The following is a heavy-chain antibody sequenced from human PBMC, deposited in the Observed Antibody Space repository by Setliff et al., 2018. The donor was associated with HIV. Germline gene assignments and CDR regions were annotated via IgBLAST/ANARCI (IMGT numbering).Heavy chain of an antibody. CDR3: ATGGGRYLHEWAY. Sequence: GGSLRLSCVASGFTFTNAWVNWVRQAPGTGLEWVGRFKTDGGTTDYATPVKGRFTISRDDSKTTLYLQMNSLKTEDTAMYYCATGGGRYLHEWAYWGQGTLVTVSS. V-gene: IGHV3-15*01. D-gene: IGHD3-10*01. J-gene: IGHJ4*02. CDR2: FKTDGGTT. CDR1: GFTFTNAW.